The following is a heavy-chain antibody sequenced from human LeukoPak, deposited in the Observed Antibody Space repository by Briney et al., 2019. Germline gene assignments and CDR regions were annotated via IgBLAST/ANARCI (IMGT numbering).Heavy chain of an antibody. CDR3: ARDLMDIVVVVAATEGNWFDP. J-gene: IGHJ5*02. V-gene: IGHV3-21*01. CDR1: GFTFSSYS. Sequence: GGSLTLSCELSGFTFSSYSMKWVRQAPGKGLAWVSCISSTSSYKYYADSVKGRLTISRDNAKNSLYLQMNSLRAEDTAVYYCARDLMDIVVVVAATEGNWFDPWGQGTLVTVSS. CDR2: ISSTSSYK. D-gene: IGHD2-15*01.